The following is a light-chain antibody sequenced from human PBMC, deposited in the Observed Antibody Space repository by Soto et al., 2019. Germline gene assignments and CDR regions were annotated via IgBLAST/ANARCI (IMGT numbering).Light chain of an antibody. V-gene: IGKV2-28*01. CDR3: MQALQAPNA. CDR1: QRLLNSDGDTY. J-gene: IGKJ5*01. Sequence: DIVMTQSPLSLPVTPGQPASISCRSTQRLLNSDGDTYLDWYLQRPGQSPQLLIYLGSKRASGVRDRYSYSGSGTHFTLRISRVEDEDGGLYYCMQALQAPNAFCKGTRREMK. CDR2: LGS.